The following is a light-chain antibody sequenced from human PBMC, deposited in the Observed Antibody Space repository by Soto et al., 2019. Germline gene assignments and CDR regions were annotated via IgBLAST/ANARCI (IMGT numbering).Light chain of an antibody. J-gene: IGKJ1*01. CDR1: QSISSF. Sequence: HVTQSASSMAACLGSRVNITCRAIQSISSFLNWYQQKPGKAPKLLIYDASSLESGVPSMFSGSGSGTEFTLTISSLQPDDFATHYCQHYNSYSEAFGQGTKVDIK. CDR3: QHYNSYSEA. V-gene: IGKV1-5*01. CDR2: DAS.